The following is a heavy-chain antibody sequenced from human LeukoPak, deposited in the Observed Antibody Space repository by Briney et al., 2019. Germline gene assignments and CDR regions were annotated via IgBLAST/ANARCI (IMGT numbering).Heavy chain of an antibody. CDR1: GGSICSYY. V-gene: IGHV4-34*01. CDR2: INHSGST. Sequence: SETLSLTCTVSGGSICSYYFSWIRQPPGKGLEWIGEINHSGSTNYNPSLKSRVTISVDTSKNQFSLKLSSVTAADTAVYYCARGQGRIAVAGRIDYWGQGTLVTVSS. J-gene: IGHJ4*02. D-gene: IGHD6-19*01. CDR3: ARGQGRIAVAGRIDY.